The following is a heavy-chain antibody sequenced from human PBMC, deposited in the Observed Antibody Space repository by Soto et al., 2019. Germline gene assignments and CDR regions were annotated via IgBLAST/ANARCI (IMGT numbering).Heavy chain of an antibody. V-gene: IGHV1-18*04. Sequence: GTVKVSGKASGCTFTSFAISVVRQAPGQGLEWMGWISAYNGNTNYAQKLQGRVTMTTDTSTSTAYMELRSLRSDDTAVYYCARDSRWLGYNYYYYYYMDVWGKGTTVTVSS. CDR1: GCTFTSFA. D-gene: IGHD6-19*01. CDR3: ARDSRWLGYNYYYYYYMDV. J-gene: IGHJ6*03. CDR2: ISAYNGNT.